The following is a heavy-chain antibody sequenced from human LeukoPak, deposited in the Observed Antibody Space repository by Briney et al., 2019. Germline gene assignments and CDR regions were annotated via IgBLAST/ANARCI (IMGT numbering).Heavy chain of an antibody. CDR1: GFTFSSYA. CDR2: ISGSGGST. V-gene: IGHV3-23*01. Sequence: GGSLRLSCAASGFTFSSYAMSWVRQAPGKGLERVSAISGSGGSTYYADSMKGRFTISRDNSKNTLYLQMNSLRAEDTAVYYCAKDYSYCSSTSCYSTPDAFDIWGQGTMVTVSS. J-gene: IGHJ3*02. D-gene: IGHD2-2*01. CDR3: AKDYSYCSSTSCYSTPDAFDI.